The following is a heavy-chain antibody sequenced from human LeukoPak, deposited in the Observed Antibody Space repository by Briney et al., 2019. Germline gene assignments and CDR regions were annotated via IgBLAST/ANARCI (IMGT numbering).Heavy chain of an antibody. CDR1: GFTFSSYS. CDR2: ISSGSGSI. Sequence: PGGSLRLSCAASGFTFSSYSMNWVRQAPGKGLEWVSHISSGSGSISYADSVKGRFTISRDNAKNSLYLQMNSLRADDTAVYYCARSGSHDYWGQGTLVTVSS. D-gene: IGHD1-26*01. J-gene: IGHJ4*02. CDR3: ARSGSHDY. V-gene: IGHV3-48*04.